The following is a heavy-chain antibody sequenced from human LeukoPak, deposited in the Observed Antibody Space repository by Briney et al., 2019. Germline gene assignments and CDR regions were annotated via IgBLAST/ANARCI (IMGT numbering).Heavy chain of an antibody. Sequence: SETLSLTCTVSGGSISSSSYYWGWIRQPPGKGLEWIGSIYYSGRPYYNPSLKSRVTISVDTSKNQFSLKLSSVTAADTAVYYCAREEFGIDMDVWGQGTTVTVSS. CDR2: IYYSGRP. J-gene: IGHJ6*02. D-gene: IGHD1-14*01. V-gene: IGHV4-39*07. CDR3: AREEFGIDMDV. CDR1: GGSISSSSYY.